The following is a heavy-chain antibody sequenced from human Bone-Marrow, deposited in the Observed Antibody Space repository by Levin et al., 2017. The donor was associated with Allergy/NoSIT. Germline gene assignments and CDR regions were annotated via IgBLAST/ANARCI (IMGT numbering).Heavy chain of an antibody. CDR2: ISYDGSNK. CDR3: AKDEGY. V-gene: IGHV3-30*18. CDR1: GFTFSSYG. J-gene: IGHJ4*02. Sequence: GESLKISCAASGFTFSSYGMHWVRQAPGKGLEWVAVISYDGSNKYYADSVKGRFTISRDNSKNTLYLQMNSLRAEDTAVDYCAKDEGYWGQGTLVTVSS.